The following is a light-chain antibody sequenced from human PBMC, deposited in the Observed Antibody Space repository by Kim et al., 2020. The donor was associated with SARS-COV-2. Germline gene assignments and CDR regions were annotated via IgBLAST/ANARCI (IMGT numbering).Light chain of an antibody. Sequence: EIVLTQSPGTLSLSPGERATLSCRASQSLSTTYLAWYQQKPGQAPKVLIYAASNRATGIPDRFSGSGSGTDFTLTISRLEPEDFAMYYCQYDGSSSSPRYTFGQGTKLEI. CDR2: AAS. CDR3: QYDGSSSSPRYT. J-gene: IGKJ2*01. CDR1: QSLSTTY. V-gene: IGKV3-20*01.